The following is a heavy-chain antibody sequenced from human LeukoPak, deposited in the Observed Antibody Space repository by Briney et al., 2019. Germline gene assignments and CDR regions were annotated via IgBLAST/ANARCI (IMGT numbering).Heavy chain of an antibody. V-gene: IGHV1-2*02. D-gene: IGHD6-6*01. CDR2: INPNSGGT. CDR3: ARDFSSRSHDYFDY. CDR1: GYTFTGYY. J-gene: IGHJ4*02. Sequence: ASVKVSCKASGYTFTGYYMHWVRQAPGQGLEWTGWINPNSGGTNYAQKFQGRVTMTRDTSISTAYMELSRLRSDDTAVYYCARDFSSRSHDYFDYWGQGTLVTVSS.